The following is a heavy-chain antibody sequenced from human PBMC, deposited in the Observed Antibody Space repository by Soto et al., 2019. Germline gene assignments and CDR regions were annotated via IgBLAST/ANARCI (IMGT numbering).Heavy chain of an antibody. V-gene: IGHV3-11*05. D-gene: IGHD3-10*01. Sequence: QVQLVESGGGLVKPGGSLRLSCAASGFTFSDYYMSWIRQAPGKGLEWVSYISSSSSYTNYADSVKGRFTISRDNAKNSLYLQMNSLRAEDTAVYYCARSTPELASDYWGQGTLVTVSS. CDR2: ISSSSSYT. J-gene: IGHJ4*02. CDR3: ARSTPELASDY. CDR1: GFTFSDYY.